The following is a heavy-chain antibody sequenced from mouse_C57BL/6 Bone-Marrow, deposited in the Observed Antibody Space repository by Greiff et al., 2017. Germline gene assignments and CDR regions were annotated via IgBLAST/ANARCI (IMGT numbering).Heavy chain of an antibody. Sequence: EVQLVESGGGLVQPGGSLKLSCAASGFTFSDYYMYWVRQTPETRLEWVAYISNGGGSTYYPATVKGRFTISRDNAKNTLYLQMSRLKSEDTAVYYGARRYDYGETWFAYWGLGTLVYVSA. D-gene: IGHD2-4*01. J-gene: IGHJ3*01. V-gene: IGHV5-12*01. CDR1: GFTFSDYY. CDR3: ARRYDYGETWFAY. CDR2: ISNGGGST.